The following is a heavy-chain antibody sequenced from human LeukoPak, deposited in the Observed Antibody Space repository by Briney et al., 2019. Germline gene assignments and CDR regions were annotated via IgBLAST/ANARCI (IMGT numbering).Heavy chain of an antibody. D-gene: IGHD5-12*01. CDR1: GAPLKSHY. CDR3: ARYIVATINYFDL. V-gene: IGHV4-59*04. Sequence: SETLSLTCSVSGAPLKSHYWTWIRQSPGRGLEWIANIHYSGSTYSNPSLKSRVTISIDTSENQFSLRLSSVTAADTAIYYCARYIVATINYFDLWGQGTLVTVSS. J-gene: IGHJ4*02. CDR2: IHYSGST.